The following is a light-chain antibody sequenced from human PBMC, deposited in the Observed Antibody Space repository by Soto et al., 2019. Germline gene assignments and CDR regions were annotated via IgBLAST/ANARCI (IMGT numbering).Light chain of an antibody. V-gene: IGKV1-39*01. CDR3: QQYQGVTWT. CDR1: QRISSF. Sequence: SVSDSQGARVTXTCRASQRISSFLNWYQQKRGKAPELPIYAASTLKNEVTSRFSGSGYGTDFTLTISSLQSDDFAAYYCQQYQGVTWTF. J-gene: IGKJ1*01. CDR2: AAS.